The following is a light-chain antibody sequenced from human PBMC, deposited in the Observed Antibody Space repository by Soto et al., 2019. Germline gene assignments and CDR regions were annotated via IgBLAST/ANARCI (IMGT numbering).Light chain of an antibody. CDR2: DVS. CDR3: SSYTSSSALCV. J-gene: IGLJ1*01. V-gene: IGLV2-14*03. Sequence: QSALTQPASVSGSPGQSITISCTGTSSDVGGYNYVSWYQHHPGKAPKLMIYDVSNRPSGVSNRFSGSKSGNTASLTISGLQAEDEADYYCSSYTSSSALCVFGTGTRSPS. CDR1: SSDVGGYNY.